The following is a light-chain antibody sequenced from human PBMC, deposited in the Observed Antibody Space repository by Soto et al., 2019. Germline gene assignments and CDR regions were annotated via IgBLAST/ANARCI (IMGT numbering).Light chain of an antibody. CDR3: SSYSSTSTPWA. Sequence: QSALTQPASVSGSPGQSITISCTGTSSDVGTYNFVSWYQQHPGKAPKLMIYEVSSRPSGVSNRFSGSKSGNTASLTISGLQAEDEADYYCSSYSSTSTPWAFGRGTKVTVL. CDR1: SSDVGTYNF. CDR2: EVS. J-gene: IGLJ3*02. V-gene: IGLV2-14*01.